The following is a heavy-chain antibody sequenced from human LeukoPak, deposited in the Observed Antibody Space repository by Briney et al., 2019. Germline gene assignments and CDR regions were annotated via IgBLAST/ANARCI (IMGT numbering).Heavy chain of an antibody. CDR3: ARLWFGDPHPRGWFDP. CDR2: INHSGST. D-gene: IGHD3-10*01. J-gene: IGHJ5*02. Sequence: PSETLSLTCAVYGGSFSGYYWSWIRQPPGKGLEWIGEINHSGSTNYNPSLKSRVTISVDTSKNQFSLKLSSVTAADTAVYYSARLWFGDPHPRGWFDPWGQGTLVTVSS. V-gene: IGHV4-34*01. CDR1: GGSFSGYY.